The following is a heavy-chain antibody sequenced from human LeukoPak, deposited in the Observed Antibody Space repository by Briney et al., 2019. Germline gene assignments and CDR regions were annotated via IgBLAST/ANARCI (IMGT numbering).Heavy chain of an antibody. CDR1: GFTFSSYA. CDR3: ARGVGVGATGLVDY. Sequence: GGSLRLSCAASGFTFSSYAMRWVRQAPGKGLEWVAVISYDGSNKYYADSVKGRFTISRDNSKNTLYLQMNSLRAEDTAVYYCARGVGVGATGLVDYWGQGTLVTVSS. CDR2: ISYDGSNK. J-gene: IGHJ4*02. D-gene: IGHD1-26*01. V-gene: IGHV3-30-3*01.